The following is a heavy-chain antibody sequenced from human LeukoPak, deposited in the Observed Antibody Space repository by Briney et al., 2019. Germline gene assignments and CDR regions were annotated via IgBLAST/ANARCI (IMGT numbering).Heavy chain of an antibody. D-gene: IGHD6-13*01. V-gene: IGHV1-18*01. Sequence: ASVKVSCKTSGYTFTNYVISLVRPDPRLGLEWIGWISAYNGYTNYAQKVQGRVTMTTDTSTSTAYMELRSLRFDDTAVYYCARDQSVRLLQTSSTYFKHVFAIWGQGSMVTVSS. J-gene: IGHJ3*02. CDR2: ISAYNGYT. CDR3: ARDQSVRLLQTSSTYFKHVFAI. CDR1: GYTFTNYV.